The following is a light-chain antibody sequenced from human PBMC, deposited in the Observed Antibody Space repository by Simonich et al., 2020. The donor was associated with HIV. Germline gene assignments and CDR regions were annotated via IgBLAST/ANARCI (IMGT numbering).Light chain of an antibody. CDR1: QGISIW. CDR2: TAS. V-gene: IGKV1-12*01. Sequence: DIQMTQSPSSVSASVGDRVTITCLASQGISIWLSWYQQKPGKAPKLLIYTASTLQSGVPSRFSGSGSGTDFTLTISSLQPEDFATYYCQQANSFPFTFGPGTKVDIK. J-gene: IGKJ3*01. CDR3: QQANSFPFT.